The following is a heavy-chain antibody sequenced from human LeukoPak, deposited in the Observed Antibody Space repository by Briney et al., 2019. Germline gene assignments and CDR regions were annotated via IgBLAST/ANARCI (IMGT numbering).Heavy chain of an antibody. CDR2: INGDGSST. CDR3: ARDLDGSGSYHWFDP. J-gene: IGHJ5*02. Sequence: PGGSLRLSCAASGFTFSSYAMHWVRQAPGRGLVWVSRINGDGSSTTYADSVKGRFTISRDNAKNTLYLQMNSLRAEDTAVYYCARDLDGSGSYHWFDPWGQGTLVTVSA. D-gene: IGHD3-10*01. V-gene: IGHV3-74*01. CDR1: GFTFSSYA.